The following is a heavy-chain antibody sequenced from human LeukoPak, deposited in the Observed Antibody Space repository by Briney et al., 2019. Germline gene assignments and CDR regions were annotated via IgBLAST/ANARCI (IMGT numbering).Heavy chain of an antibody. CDR1: GFTFSYYA. CDR3: LNFDKPHDFWSGYYEK. V-gene: IGHV3-23*01. CDR2: ISKSGDNT. Sequence: PGGSLRLSCAASGFTFSYYAMSWVRQAPGKGLEWVSAISKSGDNTYYAASVKGRFTISRDNSKNTLYLQMNSLRAEDTAVYYCLNFDKPHDFWSGYYEKWGQGTLVTVSS. D-gene: IGHD3-3*01. J-gene: IGHJ4*02.